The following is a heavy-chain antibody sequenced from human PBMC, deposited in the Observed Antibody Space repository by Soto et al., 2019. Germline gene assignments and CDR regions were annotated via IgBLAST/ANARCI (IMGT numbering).Heavy chain of an antibody. J-gene: IGHJ4*02. CDR2: IYYNGTT. CDR1: GGSIGSLGYY. CDR3: TRQWVHVRLTNY. V-gene: IGHV4-39*01. D-gene: IGHD1-26*01. Sequence: SETLSLTCTVSGGSIGSLGYYWGWIRQPPGKGLEWIGSIYYNGTTYYNPSLKSRLTISVDTSKNQFSLKLSSVTAADTAVYYCTRQWVHVRLTNYWGPGTLVTVSS.